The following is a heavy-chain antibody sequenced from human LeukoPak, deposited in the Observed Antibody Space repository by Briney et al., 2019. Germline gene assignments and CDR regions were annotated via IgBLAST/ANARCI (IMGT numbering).Heavy chain of an antibody. CDR3: ARDAYYYDSSGYEYYYYYGMDV. V-gene: IGHV6-1*01. J-gene: IGHJ6*02. CDR1: GDSFSSNSAA. CDR2: TYYRSKWYY. D-gene: IGHD3-22*01. Sequence: SQTLSLTCAISGDSFSSNSAAWNWIRQSPSRGLEWLGRTYYRSKWYYDYAVAVKSRISINPDTSKNQFSLQLNSVTPEDTAVYYCARDAYYYDSSGYEYYYYYGMDVWGQGTTVTVSS.